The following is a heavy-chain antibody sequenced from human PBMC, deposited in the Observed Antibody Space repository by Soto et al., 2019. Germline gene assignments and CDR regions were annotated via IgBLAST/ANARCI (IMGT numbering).Heavy chain of an antibody. D-gene: IGHD1-26*01. CDR1: GGSISSGEYY. CDR2: IYYSGST. V-gene: IGHV4-30-4*01. Sequence: PSETPSLTCTVSGGSISSGEYYWSWIRQPPGKGLEWIGYIYYSGSTYYNPSLKSRVTISVDTSKNQFSLKLSSVTAADTAVYYCARELEGDPGMDVWGQGTTVTVSS. J-gene: IGHJ6*02. CDR3: ARELEGDPGMDV.